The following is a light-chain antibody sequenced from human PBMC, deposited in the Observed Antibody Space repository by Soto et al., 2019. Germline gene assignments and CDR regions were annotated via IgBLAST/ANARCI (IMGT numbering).Light chain of an antibody. J-gene: IGLJ1*01. V-gene: IGLV2-14*01. CDR3: SSYKSSSTYV. Sequence: QSALTQPAPVXGSPGQSIAISCTGTSSDVGGYNYVSWYQQHPVKAPKLMVYDVSNRPSGVSNRFSGSKSGNTASLTISGLHAEDEADYYCSSYKSSSTYVFGIGTKVTVL. CDR1: SSDVGGYNY. CDR2: DVS.